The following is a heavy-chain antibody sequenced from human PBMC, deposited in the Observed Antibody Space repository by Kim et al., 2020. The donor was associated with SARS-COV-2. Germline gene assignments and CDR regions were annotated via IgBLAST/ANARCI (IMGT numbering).Heavy chain of an antibody. Sequence: GGSLRLSCAASGFTVSSNYMSWVRQAPGKGLEWVSAIYSGGSTYYADSVKGRYTISRDNSKNTLYLQMNSLGDEDTAVYYCARDLGGYFDYWGQGTLVTVSS. CDR2: IYSGGST. D-gene: IGHD3-16*01. J-gene: IGHJ4*02. CDR1: GFTVSSNY. CDR3: ARDLGGYFDY. V-gene: IGHV3-53*01.